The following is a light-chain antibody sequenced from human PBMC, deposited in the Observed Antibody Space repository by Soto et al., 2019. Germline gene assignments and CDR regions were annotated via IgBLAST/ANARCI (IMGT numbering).Light chain of an antibody. J-gene: IGKJ3*01. Sequence: EIVLTQSLATLSLSPGERATLSCRASQSVSSYLAWYQQKPGQAPRLLIYDASNRATGIPARFSGSRSGTDFTLTISSLEPEDFAVYYCQQRSNWPPVFTFGPGTKVDIK. CDR3: QQRSNWPPVFT. CDR2: DAS. V-gene: IGKV3-11*01. CDR1: QSVSSY.